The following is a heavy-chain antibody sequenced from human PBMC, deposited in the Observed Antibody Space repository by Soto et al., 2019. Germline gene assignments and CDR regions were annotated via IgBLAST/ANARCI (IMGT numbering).Heavy chain of an antibody. J-gene: IGHJ6*02. CDR2: IKSKTDGGTT. CDR1: GFTFNNAW. V-gene: IGHV3-15*07. Sequence: PGGSLRLSCAASGFTFNNAWMNWVRQAPEQGLERVGRIKSKTDGGTTDYAAPVKGRFTISRDDSKNTLNLQMNSLKTEDTAVYYCTTSCRGSCYSRGYSYYYYGMDVWGQGTTVTVSS. D-gene: IGHD2-15*01. CDR3: TTSCRGSCYSRGYSYYYYGMDV.